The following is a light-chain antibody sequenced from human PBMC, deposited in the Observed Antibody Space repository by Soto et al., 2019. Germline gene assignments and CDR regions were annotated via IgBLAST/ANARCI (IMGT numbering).Light chain of an antibody. CDR2: EVS. CDR3: QVWDSDSDHLHV. V-gene: IGLV2-8*01. Sequence: QSALTQPPSASGSPGQSVTISCTGTSSDVGGYNYVSWYQQHPGKAPKLMIYEVSERPSGVPDRFSGSKSSNTASLTVSGLQAEDEADYYCQVWDSDSDHLHVFGTGTKVTVL. CDR1: SSDVGGYNY. J-gene: IGLJ1*01.